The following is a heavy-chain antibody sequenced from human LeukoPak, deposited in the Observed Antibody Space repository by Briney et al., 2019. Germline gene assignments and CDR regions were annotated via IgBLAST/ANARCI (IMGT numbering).Heavy chain of an antibody. CDR3: AREGVSSSGRGFYYYGLDV. J-gene: IGHJ6*02. V-gene: IGHV1-69*05. Sequence: ASVKVSCKASGYTFSTYGINWVRQAPGQGLEWMGGIIPIFGTANYAQKFQGRVTITTDESTSTAYMELSSLRSDDTAVYYCAREGVSSSGRGFYYYGLDVWGQGTTVTVSS. CDR2: IIPIFGTA. D-gene: IGHD6-13*01. CDR1: GYTFSTYG.